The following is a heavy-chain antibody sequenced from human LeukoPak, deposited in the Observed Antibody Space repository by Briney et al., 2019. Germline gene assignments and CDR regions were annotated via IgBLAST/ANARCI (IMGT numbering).Heavy chain of an antibody. J-gene: IGHJ4*02. CDR2: IRYDGSNK. Sequence: PGGSLRLSCAASGFTFSSYGMHWVRQAPGKGLEWVAFIRYDGSNKYYADSVKGRFTISRDNAKNSLYLQMNSLRAEDTAVYYCARDLAHDYWGQGTLVTVSS. CDR1: GFTFSSYG. CDR3: ARDLAHDY. V-gene: IGHV3-30*02.